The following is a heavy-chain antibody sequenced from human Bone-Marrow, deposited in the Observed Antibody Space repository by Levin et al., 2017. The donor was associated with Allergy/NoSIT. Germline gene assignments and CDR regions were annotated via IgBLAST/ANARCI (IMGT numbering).Heavy chain of an antibody. Sequence: SVKVSCKASGGTFSSHGIAWVRQAPGQGLEWMGGIIPIFGPPHYAQKFQGRVTISADESTNTAYMELSRLRSDDTAVFYCARLTGDCSGGACLSRYFYYYMDVWGKGTTVTVSS. CDR2: IIPIFGPP. CDR1: GGTFSSHG. D-gene: IGHD2-15*01. V-gene: IGHV1-69*13. CDR3: ARLTGDCSGGACLSRYFYYYMDV. J-gene: IGHJ6*03.